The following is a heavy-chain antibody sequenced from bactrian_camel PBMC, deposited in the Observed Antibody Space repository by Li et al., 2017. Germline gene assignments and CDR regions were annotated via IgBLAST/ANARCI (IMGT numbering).Heavy chain of an antibody. CDR2: INVGGRRT. J-gene: IGHJ4*01. D-gene: IGHD1*01. CDR3: AAAYY. Sequence: DVQLVESGGGLVQPGGSLRLSCAASGFSFVGYAMSWVRQAPGKGLEWVPRINVGGRRTYYADSVKGRFTISRDAAKNTLYLQIDNLKPEDTARYYCAAAYYWGQGTQVTVS. V-gene: IGHV3S31*01. CDR1: GFSFVGYA.